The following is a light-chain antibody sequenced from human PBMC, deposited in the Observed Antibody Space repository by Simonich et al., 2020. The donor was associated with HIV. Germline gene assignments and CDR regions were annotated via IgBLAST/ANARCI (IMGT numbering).Light chain of an antibody. V-gene: IGKV4-1*01. Sequence: DIVMTQSPDSLAVSLGERATINRRSSQSVLYRSNNKNYLAWYQQKPGQPPKLLIYLASTRQSGVPERFSGTVSGTDFTLTISSLQAEDVAVYYCQQYYSSPYTFGQGTKLEIK. CDR3: QQYYSSPYT. CDR2: LAS. J-gene: IGKJ2*01. CDR1: QSVLYRSNNKNY.